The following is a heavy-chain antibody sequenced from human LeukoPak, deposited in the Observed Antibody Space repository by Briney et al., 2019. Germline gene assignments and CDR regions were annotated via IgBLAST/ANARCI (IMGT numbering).Heavy chain of an antibody. CDR3: LSPALAFDN. CDR1: GLTFSTYA. Sequence: PGGSLRLSCTASGLTFSTYAMNWVRQAPGKGLEWVAVICSDGSKTYYAESVRGRITISRDNSKNTMYLQIDSLLNEGTALYYCLSPALAFDNWDQETMITVSS. CDR2: ICSDGSKT. V-gene: IGHV3-33*01. J-gene: IGHJ3*02.